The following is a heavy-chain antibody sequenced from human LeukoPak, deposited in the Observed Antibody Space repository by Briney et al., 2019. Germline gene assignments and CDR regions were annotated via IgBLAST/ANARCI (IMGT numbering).Heavy chain of an antibody. Sequence: ASVKVSCKASGYTFTSYGINWVRQATGQGLEWMGWMNPNSGNTGYAQKFQGRVTMTRNTSISTAYMELSSLRSEDTAVYYCAREDSSSWYSVDYWGQGTLVTVSS. CDR2: MNPNSGNT. CDR3: AREDSSSWYSVDY. J-gene: IGHJ4*02. V-gene: IGHV1-8*01. D-gene: IGHD6-13*01. CDR1: GYTFTSYG.